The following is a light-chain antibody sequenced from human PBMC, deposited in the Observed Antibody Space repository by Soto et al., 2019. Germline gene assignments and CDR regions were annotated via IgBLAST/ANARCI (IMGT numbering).Light chain of an antibody. CDR3: QQYNGYSRT. CDR1: QSISTY. Sequence: DIQLTQSPAFLSASVVDRFTITFLASQSISTYLAWYQQKPGKAPKVLIYKASSLESGVPSRFSGSGSGTEFTLTISSLQPDDFATYYCQQYNGYSRTFGQGTKVDIK. CDR2: KAS. J-gene: IGKJ1*01. V-gene: IGKV1-5*03.